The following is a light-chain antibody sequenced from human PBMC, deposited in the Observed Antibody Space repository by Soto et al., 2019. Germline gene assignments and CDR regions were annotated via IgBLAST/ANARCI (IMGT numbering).Light chain of an antibody. CDR1: QSFSSTF. J-gene: IGKJ1*01. Sequence: PGDRATLSCRASQSFSSTFFAWYQQKPGQAPRLLIYGASSRATGIPDRFSGSGSGTDFTLTISRLEPEEFAVYYCQQYASSVTFGQGTKVEIK. CDR3: QQYASSVT. V-gene: IGKV3-20*01. CDR2: GAS.